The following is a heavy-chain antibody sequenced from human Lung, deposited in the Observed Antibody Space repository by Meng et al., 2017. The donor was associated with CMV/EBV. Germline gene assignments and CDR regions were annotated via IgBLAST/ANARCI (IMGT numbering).Heavy chain of an antibody. CDR1: GFIFSDYY. D-gene: IGHD1-26*01. J-gene: IGHJ5*02. CDR2: ISSSGSIK. Sequence: GGSLRLXCAASGFIFSDYYMTWIRQAPGKGLEWVAYISSSGSIKKYADSVESRFTISRDNAKKSLYLQMNSLGAEDTAFYYCARDFSAVHNWFDAWGRGTLVTVSS. CDR3: ARDFSAVHNWFDA. V-gene: IGHV3-11*04.